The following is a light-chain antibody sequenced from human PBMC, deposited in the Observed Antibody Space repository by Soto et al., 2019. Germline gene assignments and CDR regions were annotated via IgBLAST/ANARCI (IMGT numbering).Light chain of an antibody. CDR3: QAWDSSTAGV. V-gene: IGLV3-1*01. J-gene: IGLJ1*01. CDR1: KLGDKY. CDR2: QDT. Sequence: SYELTQPPSVSVSPGQTASITCSGDKLGDKYACWYQQRPGQSPVVVIYQDTKRPAGIPERFSGSNSGNTATLTISGTQALDEADYYWQAWDSSTAGVFGTGTKLTVL.